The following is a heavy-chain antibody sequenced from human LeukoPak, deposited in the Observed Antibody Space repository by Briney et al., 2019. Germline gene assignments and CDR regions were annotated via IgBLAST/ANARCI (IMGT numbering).Heavy chain of an antibody. D-gene: IGHD3-22*01. CDR3: ARLPSSGYYYYFDY. CDR1: GGSISSGDYY. Sequence: PSETLSLTCTVSGGSISSGDYYWSWIRQPPGKGLEWIGYIYYSGSTYYNPSLKSRVTISVDTSKNQFSLKLSSVTAADTAVYYCARLPSSGYYYYFDYWGQGTLVTVSS. V-gene: IGHV4-30-4*01. CDR2: IYYSGST. J-gene: IGHJ4*02.